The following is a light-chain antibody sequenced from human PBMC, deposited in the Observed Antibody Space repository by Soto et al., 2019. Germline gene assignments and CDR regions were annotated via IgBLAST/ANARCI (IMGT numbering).Light chain of an antibody. CDR1: SSDVGSYNL. J-gene: IGLJ3*02. V-gene: IGLV2-23*01. Sequence: QSALTQPASVSGSPGQSITISCTGTSSDVGSYNLVSWYQQHPGKAPKLMIYEGSKRPSGVSNRFSGSKSGNTASLTISGLQAEDEADYYSCSYAGRGFGGGTKVTVL. CDR2: EGS. CDR3: CSYAGRG.